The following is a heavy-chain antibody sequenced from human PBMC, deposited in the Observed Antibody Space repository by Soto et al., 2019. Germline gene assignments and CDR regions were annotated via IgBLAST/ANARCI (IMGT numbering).Heavy chain of an antibody. V-gene: IGHV1-18*01. CDR1: GYTFTSYG. J-gene: IGHJ6*03. Sequence: GASVKVSCKASGYTFTSYGISWVRQAPGQGLEWMGWISAYNGNTNYAQKLQGRVTMTTDTSTSTAYMELRSLRSDDTAVYYCARAGFPKYYYYYMDVWGKGTTVTVSS. CDR2: ISAYNGNT. CDR3: ARAGFPKYYYYYMDV.